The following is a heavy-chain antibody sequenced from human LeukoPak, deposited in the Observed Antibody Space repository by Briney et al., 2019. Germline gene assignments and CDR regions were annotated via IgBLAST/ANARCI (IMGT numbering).Heavy chain of an antibody. V-gene: IGHV3-7*01. J-gene: IGHJ4*02. CDR1: GFTFSSYW. Sequence: PGGSLRLSCAASGFTFSSYWMSWVRQAPGKGQEWVANIKQDGSEKYYVDSVKGRFTTSRDNAKNSLYLQMNSLRAEDTAVYYCATIHASSSWFRPFDYWGQGTLVTVSS. D-gene: IGHD6-13*01. CDR2: IKQDGSEK. CDR3: ATIHASSSWFRPFDY.